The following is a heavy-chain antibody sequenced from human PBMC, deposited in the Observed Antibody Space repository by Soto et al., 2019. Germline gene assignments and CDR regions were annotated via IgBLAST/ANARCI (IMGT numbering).Heavy chain of an antibody. J-gene: IGHJ4*02. Sequence: QVQLQESGPGLVKPSETLSLTCTVSGASVSSGNYYWSWIRQPPGKGLECIGYISYSGSTNYNPSLKSRVTISIDTSKNQFALKLSYVTAADKAVYYSARGSGSYYASWGQGTLVTVSS. CDR1: GASVSSGNYY. D-gene: IGHD1-26*01. V-gene: IGHV4-61*01. CDR3: ARGSGSYYAS. CDR2: ISYSGST.